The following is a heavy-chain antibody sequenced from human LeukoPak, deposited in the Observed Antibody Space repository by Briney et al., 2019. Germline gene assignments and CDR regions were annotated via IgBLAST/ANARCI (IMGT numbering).Heavy chain of an antibody. J-gene: IGHJ5*02. CDR1: GFTFSDAW. D-gene: IGHD7-27*01. CDR3: AKDTDTGGINGYDP. Sequence: GGSLRLSCAASGFTFSDAWMNWVRQAPGKRPEWVATINRNGDIIDYGDSMKGRFTISRDNAKNFVYLQMNSLRVDDTALYHCAKDTDTGGINGYDPWGQGTLVTVSS. V-gene: IGHV3-20*01. CDR2: INRNGDII.